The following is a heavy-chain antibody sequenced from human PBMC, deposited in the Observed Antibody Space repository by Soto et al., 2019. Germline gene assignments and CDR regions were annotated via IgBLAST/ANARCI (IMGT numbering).Heavy chain of an antibody. V-gene: IGHV1-46*01. CDR1: GYTFTGYY. D-gene: IGHD2-21*02. J-gene: IGHJ4*02. CDR2: INSGGGNT. Sequence: QVQLVHSGTEVKKPGASVKISCKASGYTFTGYYIYWVRQAPGQGLEFMGAINSGGGNTDYAQKFQGRVTVTRDTSTSIVYMELTGLRFDDTAVYYCAGGNCAGDCYFDYWGQGTLVTVSS. CDR3: AGGNCAGDCYFDY.